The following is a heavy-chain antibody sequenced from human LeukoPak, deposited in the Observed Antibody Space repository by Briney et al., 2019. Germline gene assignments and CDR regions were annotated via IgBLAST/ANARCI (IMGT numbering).Heavy chain of an antibody. CDR3: VRDRLYPNDPFDV. Sequence: GGSLRLSCVASGFTFSNYAMGWVRQAPGKGLEWVSTVTSNGFITWYPESMRGRFTISRDNSKNTVYLQMFSLRAEDTAVFYCVRDRLYPNDPFDVWGQGTMVTVSS. J-gene: IGHJ3*01. CDR2: VTSNGFIT. CDR1: GFTFSNYA. V-gene: IGHV3-23*01. D-gene: IGHD4/OR15-4a*01.